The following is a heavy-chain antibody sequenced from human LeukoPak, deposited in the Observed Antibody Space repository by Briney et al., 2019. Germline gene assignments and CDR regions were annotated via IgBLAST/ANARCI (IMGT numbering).Heavy chain of an antibody. V-gene: IGHV3-23*01. D-gene: IGHD1-26*01. CDR1: GFTFYNSA. Sequence: GGSLRLSCAASGFTFYNSAMGWVRQAPGKGLEWVSAISGSGGSTYYADSVKGRFTISRDNSKNTLYLQMNSLRAEDTAVYYCAKEVIVGVSFDYWGQGTLVTVSS. CDR3: AKEVIVGVSFDY. J-gene: IGHJ4*02. CDR2: ISGSGGST.